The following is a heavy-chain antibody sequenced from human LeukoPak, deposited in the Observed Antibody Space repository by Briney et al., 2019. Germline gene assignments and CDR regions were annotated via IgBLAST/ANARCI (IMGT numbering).Heavy chain of an antibody. V-gene: IGHV6-1*01. CDR2: TYYRSKWYN. J-gene: IGHJ4*02. D-gene: IGHD6-19*01. CDR1: GDSVSSSSAA. CDR3: ARERAAGSSGWHFDY. Sequence: SQTLSLTCAISGDSVSSSSAAWNWIRQSPSRGLEWLGRTYYRSKWYNDYAVSVKSPITINPDTSKNQFSLQLNSVTPEDTAVYYCARERAAGSSGWHFDYWGQGILVTVSS.